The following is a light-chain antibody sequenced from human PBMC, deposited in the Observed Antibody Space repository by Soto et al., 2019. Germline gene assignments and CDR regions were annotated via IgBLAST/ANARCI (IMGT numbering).Light chain of an antibody. V-gene: IGKV3D-15*01. CDR3: HQYHNWPPLT. CDR2: GAS. Sequence: ETLMTQSPATLSASPGERVTLSCRASQNINFNFAWYQQKPGQAHRVLIYGASIRSSGIPDRFRGSGSGTYFTLTIIRLEHDDFAFSYCHQYHNWPPLTIGGGTRVEIK. CDR1: QNINFN. J-gene: IGKJ4*01.